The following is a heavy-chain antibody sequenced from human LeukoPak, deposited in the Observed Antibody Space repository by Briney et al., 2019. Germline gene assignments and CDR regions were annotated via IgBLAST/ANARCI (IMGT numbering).Heavy chain of an antibody. J-gene: IGHJ4*02. D-gene: IGHD4-23*01. CDR1: GGSISSYY. CDR3: ARSTVVTCLDY. V-gene: IGHV4-59*12. CDR2: IYYSGST. Sequence: SETLSLTCTVSGGSISSYYWSWIRQPPGKGLEWIGYIYYSGSTNYNPSLKSRVTISVDTSKNQFSLKLTSVTAADTAVYYCARSTVVTCLDYWGQGTLVTVSS.